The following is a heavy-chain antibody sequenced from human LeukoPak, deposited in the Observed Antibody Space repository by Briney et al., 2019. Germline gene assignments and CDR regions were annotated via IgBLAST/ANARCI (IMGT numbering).Heavy chain of an antibody. Sequence: ASVKVSCKASGYTFTCYYMHWVRQAPGQGLEWMGWINPNSGGTNYAQKFQGRVTMTRDTSISTAYMELSKLRSDDPAVFYCARGPPPYSGSYHGGFDYWGQGTLVTVSS. CDR1: GYTFTCYY. D-gene: IGHD1-26*01. J-gene: IGHJ4*02. V-gene: IGHV1-2*02. CDR3: ARGPPPYSGSYHGGFDY. CDR2: INPNSGGT.